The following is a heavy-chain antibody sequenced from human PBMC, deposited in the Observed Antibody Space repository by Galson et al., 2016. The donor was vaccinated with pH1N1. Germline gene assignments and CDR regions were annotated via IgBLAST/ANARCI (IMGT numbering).Heavy chain of an antibody. CDR3: AREGITVFGVSV. CDR1: GFMFSGSS. D-gene: IGHD3-3*01. Sequence: SLRLSCAGSGFMFSGSSMNWVRQAPGTGLEWVSSINRNGDRIFYGDSVKGGFTTSRDNTKNSGYLQMDSLRHDDTGVYYCAREGITVFGVSVWGRGSTVIVSS. J-gene: IGHJ6*01. V-gene: IGHV3-21*06. CDR2: INRNGDRI.